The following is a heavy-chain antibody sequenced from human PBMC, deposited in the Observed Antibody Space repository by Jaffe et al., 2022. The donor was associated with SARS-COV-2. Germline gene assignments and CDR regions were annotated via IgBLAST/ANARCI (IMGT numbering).Heavy chain of an antibody. V-gene: IGHV1-69*01. CDR1: GGTFSSYA. J-gene: IGHJ6*03. CDR3: ARAGRWSLAIAAAGNTRFDYYYYYMDV. D-gene: IGHD6-13*01. CDR2: IIPIFGTA. Sequence: QVQLVQSGAEVKKPGSSVKVSCKASGGTFSSYAISWVRQAPGQGLEWMGGIIPIFGTANYAQKFQGRVTITADESTSTAYMELSSLRSEDTAVYYCARAGRWSLAIAAAGNTRFDYYYYYMDVWGKGTTVTVSS.